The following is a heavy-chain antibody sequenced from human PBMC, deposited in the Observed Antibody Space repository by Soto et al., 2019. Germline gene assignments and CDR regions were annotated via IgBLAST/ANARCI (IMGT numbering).Heavy chain of an antibody. CDR2: MYYTGST. V-gene: IGHV4-30-4*01. J-gene: IGHJ3*02. CDR1: GGSISSGGYY. CDR3: ARVGGDYIWAVDI. Sequence: SETLSLTCTVSGGSISSGGYYWSWIRQPPGKGLEWIANMYYTGSTYYNPSLKSRISLSVDTSKNQFSLKLSSVTAADTAVYYCARVGGDYIWAVDIWGQGTMVTVSS. D-gene: IGHD3-16*01.